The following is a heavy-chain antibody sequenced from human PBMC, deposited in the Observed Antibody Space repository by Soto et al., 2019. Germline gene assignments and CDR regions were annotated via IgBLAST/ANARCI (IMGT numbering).Heavy chain of an antibody. CDR2: ISYDGSNK. Sequence: QVQLVESGGGVVQPGRSLRLSCAASGFTFSSYGMHWVRQAPGKGLEWVAVISYDGSNKYYADSVKGRFTISRDNSKNSLYLVMNMLGAEDTAVYYCAKDRARYCGGGSCYSIFDYWGQGTLVTVSS. D-gene: IGHD2-15*01. J-gene: IGHJ4*02. CDR1: GFTFSSYG. V-gene: IGHV3-30*18. CDR3: AKDRARYCGGGSCYSIFDY.